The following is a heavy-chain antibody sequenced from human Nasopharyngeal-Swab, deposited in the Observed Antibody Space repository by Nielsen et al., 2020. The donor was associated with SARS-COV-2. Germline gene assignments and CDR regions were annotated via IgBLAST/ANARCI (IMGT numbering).Heavy chain of an antibody. CDR2: IVVGSGNT. J-gene: IGHJ4*02. Sequence: WVRQAPGQRLEWIGWIVVGSGNTNYAQKFQERVTITRDMSTSTAYMELSSLRSEDTAVYYCAASLPYDSSGYYSWGQGTPVTVSS. V-gene: IGHV1-58*01. D-gene: IGHD3-22*01. CDR3: AASLPYDSSGYYS.